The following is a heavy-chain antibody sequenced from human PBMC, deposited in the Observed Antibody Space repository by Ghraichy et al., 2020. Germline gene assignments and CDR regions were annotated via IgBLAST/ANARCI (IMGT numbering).Heavy chain of an antibody. J-gene: IGHJ4*02. V-gene: IGHV3-66*01. CDR1: GLTVGNNY. Sequence: GESLNISCAASGLTVGNNYMTWLRQAPGKGLEWVSLIYSGGSTYYADSVKGRFTISRDNSKNTLYLQMNSLRAEETAVYYCARNIPVTTLGYWGQGTLVTVSS. CDR2: IYSGGST. CDR3: ARNIPVTTLGY. D-gene: IGHD4-17*01.